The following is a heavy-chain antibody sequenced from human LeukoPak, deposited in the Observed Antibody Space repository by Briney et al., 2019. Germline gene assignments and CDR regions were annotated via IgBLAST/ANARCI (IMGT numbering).Heavy chain of an antibody. CDR1: GFTFSSYS. D-gene: IGHD3-22*01. Sequence: GGSLRLSCAASGFTFSSYSMNWVRQAPGKGLEWVSSISSSSSYIYYADSVKGRFTISRDNAKNSLYLQMNSLRAEDTAVYYCAGNHYYDSSPLDYWGQGTLVTVSS. V-gene: IGHV3-21*01. CDR3: AGNHYYDSSPLDY. J-gene: IGHJ4*02. CDR2: ISSSSSYI.